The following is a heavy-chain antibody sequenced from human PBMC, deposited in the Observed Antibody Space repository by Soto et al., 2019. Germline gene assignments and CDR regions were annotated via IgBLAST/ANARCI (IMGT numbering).Heavy chain of an antibody. CDR2: ISAYTDTP. CDR1: GYTFTKIV. J-gene: IGHJ5*02. D-gene: IGHD2-2*01. CDR3: ARGIPGVEAWFDP. Sequence: ASVKVSCKASGYTFTKIVVTWVRLAPGQGLEWMGWISAYTDTPNYAQKFQGRVTMTIDTSTSTAYMDLRSLTSDDTAVYYCARGIPGVEAWFDPWGQGTLVTVSS. V-gene: IGHV1-18*01.